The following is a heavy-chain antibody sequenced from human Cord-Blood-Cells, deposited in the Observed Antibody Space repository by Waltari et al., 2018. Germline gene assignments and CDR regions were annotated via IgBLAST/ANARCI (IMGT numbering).Heavy chain of an antibody. Sequence: QVQLVQSGAEVKKPGASVKVSCKASGYTFTGYYMHWVRQAPGQGLEWMGWIKRDRGGTNDAQKFQGRVTRTRDTSISTAYMELSRLRSDDTAVDYCARTPGSSWFNYFDYWGQGTLVTVSS. CDR1: GYTFTGYY. D-gene: IGHD6-13*01. CDR2: IKRDRGGT. V-gene: IGHV1-2*02. J-gene: IGHJ4*02. CDR3: ARTPGSSWFNYFDY.